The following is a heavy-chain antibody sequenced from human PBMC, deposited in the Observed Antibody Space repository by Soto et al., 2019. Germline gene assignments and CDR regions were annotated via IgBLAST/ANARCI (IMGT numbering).Heavy chain of an antibody. CDR1: GGTFSSYA. V-gene: IGHV1-69*13. CDR3: AGYYYNSGGYYRPLGLAV. D-gene: IGHD3-22*01. CDR2: IIPIFGTA. Sequence: SVKVSCKASGGTFSSYAISWVRQAPGQGLEWMGGIIPIFGTANYAQKFQGRVTITADESTSTAYMELSSLRSEDTAVYYCAGYYYNSGGYYRPLGLAVWAQGTTVTVP. J-gene: IGHJ6*02.